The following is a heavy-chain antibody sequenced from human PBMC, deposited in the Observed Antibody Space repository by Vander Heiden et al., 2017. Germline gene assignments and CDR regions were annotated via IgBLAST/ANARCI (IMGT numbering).Heavy chain of an antibody. CDR2: LNGDGSST. V-gene: IGHV3-74*01. CDR3: ARADNYDFWSGV. J-gene: IGHJ4*02. D-gene: IGHD3-3*01. CDR1: GFTFRSYW. Sequence: EVQLVESGGGLVQPGGSLRLSCAASGFTFRSYWMHWVRQAPGKGLMWVSRLNGDGSSTSYADSVKGRFTISRDNAKNTLYLQMDSLRAEDTAVYYCARADNYDFWSGVWGQGTLVTVSS.